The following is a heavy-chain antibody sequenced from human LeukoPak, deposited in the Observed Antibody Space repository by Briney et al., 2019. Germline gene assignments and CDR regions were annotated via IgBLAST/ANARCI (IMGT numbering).Heavy chain of an antibody. Sequence: GGSLRLSCAASGFTVSSNYMSWVRQAPGKGLEWVSVIYSGGSTYYADSVKGRFTISRDNSKNTLYLQMNSLRAEDTAVYYCASSMIPNGAYYDFWSGYPGSPHYYGMDVWGQGTTVTVSS. CDR2: IYSGGST. V-gene: IGHV3-53*01. J-gene: IGHJ6*02. CDR1: GFTVSSNY. D-gene: IGHD3-3*01. CDR3: ASSMIPNGAYYDFWSGYPGSPHYYGMDV.